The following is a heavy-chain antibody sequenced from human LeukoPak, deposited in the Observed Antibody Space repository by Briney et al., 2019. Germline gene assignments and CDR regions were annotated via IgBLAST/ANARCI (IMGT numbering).Heavy chain of an antibody. J-gene: IGHJ1*01. D-gene: IGHD6-19*01. V-gene: IGHV3-9*01. CDR2: ISWNSGDI. CDR1: GFSFGGYA. CDR3: ARLGGIAVAGGLFQH. Sequence: AGGSLRLSCAASGFSFGGYALHWVRQAPGKGLEWVASISWNSGDIVHADSVKGRFTISRDNAKNSLYLQMDSLRTEDTALYYCARLGGIAVAGGLFQHWGQGTLVTVSS.